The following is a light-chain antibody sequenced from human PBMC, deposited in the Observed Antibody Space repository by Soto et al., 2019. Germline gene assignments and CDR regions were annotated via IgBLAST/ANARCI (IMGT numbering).Light chain of an antibody. CDR2: GAS. V-gene: IGKV3-15*01. J-gene: IGKJ4*01. CDR1: QSGSSS. Sequence: EIVMTQSPATLSVSPGERATLSCRASQSGSSSLAWYKQKAGQAPRLLIYGASTRATGIPARFSGSGSGREFTLTISSLQSEDFAVYYCKQYKKWTQVNFGGGTKVNI. CDR3: KQYKKWTQVN.